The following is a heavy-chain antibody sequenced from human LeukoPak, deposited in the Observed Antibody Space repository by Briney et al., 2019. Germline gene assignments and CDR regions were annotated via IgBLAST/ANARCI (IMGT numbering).Heavy chain of an antibody. J-gene: IGHJ1*01. V-gene: IGHV4-39*07. CDR3: AMDPPPGVVGPPGYFQH. CDR1: GGSISSSSYY. D-gene: IGHD1-26*01. Sequence: SETLSLTCTVSGGSISSSSYYWGWIRQPPGKGLEWIGSIYYSGSTYYNPSLKSRVTISVDTSKNQFSLMLSSVTAADTAVYYCAMDPPPGVVGPPGYFQHWGQGTLVTVSS. CDR2: IYYSGST.